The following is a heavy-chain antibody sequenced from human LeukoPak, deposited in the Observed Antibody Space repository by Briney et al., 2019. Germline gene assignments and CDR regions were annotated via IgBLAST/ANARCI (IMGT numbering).Heavy chain of an antibody. J-gene: IGHJ4*02. CDR2: IIPILGIA. CDR3: ARGDSSGWRESGD. CDR1: GGTFSSYA. V-gene: IGHV1-69*04. D-gene: IGHD6-19*01. Sequence: GASVKVSCKASGGTFSSYAISWVRQAPGQGLEWMGRIIPILGIANYAQKFQGRVTITADKSTSTAYMELSSLRSEDTAVYYCARGDSSGWRESGDWGQGTLVTVSS.